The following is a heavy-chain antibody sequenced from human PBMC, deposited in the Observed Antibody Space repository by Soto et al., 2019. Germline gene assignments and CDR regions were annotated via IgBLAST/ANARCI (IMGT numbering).Heavy chain of an antibody. D-gene: IGHD3-10*01. CDR1: GFTLSIYG. V-gene: IGHV3-48*02. Sequence: GGSLRLSCAASGFTLSIYGVNWVRQAPRKGLEWLSYISGSSDIIYYADSVKGRFTISRDNAKNSLYLQMNSLRDEDTAVYFCARGFDLQYGMDVWGQGTTVTVSS. CDR3: ARGFDLQYGMDV. CDR2: ISGSSDII. J-gene: IGHJ6*02.